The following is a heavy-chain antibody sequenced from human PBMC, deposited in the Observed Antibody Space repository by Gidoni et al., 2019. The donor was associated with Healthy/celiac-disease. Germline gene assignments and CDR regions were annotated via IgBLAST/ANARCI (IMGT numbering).Heavy chain of an antibody. D-gene: IGHD2-21*02. CDR1: GFSLSTSGVG. Sequence: QITLKESGPTLVKPTQTLTLTCTFSGFSLSTSGVGVGWIRQPPGKALEWLALIYWNDDKRYSPSLKSRLTITKDTSKNQVVLTMTNMDPVDTATYYGAHGICGGDCSDYGMDVWGQGTTVTVSS. CDR3: AHGICGGDCSDYGMDV. J-gene: IGHJ6*02. V-gene: IGHV2-5*01. CDR2: IYWNDDK.